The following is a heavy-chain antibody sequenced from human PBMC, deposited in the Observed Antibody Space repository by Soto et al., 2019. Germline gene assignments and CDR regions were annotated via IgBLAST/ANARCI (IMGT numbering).Heavy chain of an antibody. CDR2: IYSSGST. Sequence: EVQLVESGGGLVQPGGSLRLSCAASGFTVSSSYISWVRQAPGKRLEWVSTIYSSGSTYYADSVRGRFTISRDDSKNTLYLQMNSLIVDDTAVYYCTTEASGSGWWSQGSFESWGQRTLVTVSS. D-gene: IGHD6-19*01. CDR3: TTEASGSGWWSQGSFES. J-gene: IGHJ5*01. CDR1: GFTVSSSY. V-gene: IGHV3-66*01.